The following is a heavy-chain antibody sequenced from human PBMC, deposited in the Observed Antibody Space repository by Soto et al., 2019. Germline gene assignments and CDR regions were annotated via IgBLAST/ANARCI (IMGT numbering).Heavy chain of an antibody. CDR3: ARGAVSPGYFDY. J-gene: IGHJ4*02. CDR1: GFTFSDHY. Sequence: EVQLAESGGGLVQPGGSLRLCCAASGFTFSDHYMDWVRQAPGKGLEWVGRSRDKVHSHTTEYAASVKGRFTISRGDSENSLYLQMNSLKTEDTAVYYCARGAVSPGYFDYWDQGTLVTVSS. D-gene: IGHD6-19*01. V-gene: IGHV3-72*01. CDR2: SRDKVHSHTT.